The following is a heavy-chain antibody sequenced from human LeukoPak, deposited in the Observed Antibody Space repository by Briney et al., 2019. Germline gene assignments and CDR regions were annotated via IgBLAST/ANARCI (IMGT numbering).Heavy chain of an antibody. CDR3: ARDLGVDYYDSSGLDY. CDR1: GFTFNDHQ. Sequence: GGSLRLSCAASGFTFNDHQMSWIRQAPGKGLEWLSHISSSGDTTYYADSVRGRFTISRDNAKKSLYLQMSSLRAEDTAVYYCARDLGVDYYDSSGLDYWGQGTLVTASS. CDR2: ISSSGDTT. V-gene: IGHV3-11*04. D-gene: IGHD3-22*01. J-gene: IGHJ4*02.